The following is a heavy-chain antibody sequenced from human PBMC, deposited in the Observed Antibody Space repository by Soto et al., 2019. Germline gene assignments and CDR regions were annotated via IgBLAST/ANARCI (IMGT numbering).Heavy chain of an antibody. CDR3: ARAASSTSSHFWFDP. CDR2: ISSSGMTI. CDR1: GFSFSTYS. J-gene: IGHJ5*02. Sequence: PGGSLRLSCEASGFSFSTYSMNWVRQAPGKGLEWVSYISSSGMTIYYADSVKGRFTISRDNAKNSLYLQMNSLRAEDTALYYFARAASSTSSHFWFDPWGQGTLVTVSS. D-gene: IGHD2-2*01. V-gene: IGHV3-48*03.